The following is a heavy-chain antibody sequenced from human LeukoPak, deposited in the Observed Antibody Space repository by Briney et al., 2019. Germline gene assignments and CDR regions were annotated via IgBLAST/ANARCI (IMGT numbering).Heavy chain of an antibody. CDR3: ASRGYSGYEKTTVY. D-gene: IGHD5-12*01. CDR1: GGTFSSYA. V-gene: IGHV1-69*05. J-gene: IGHJ4*02. Sequence: GSSVKVSCKSSGGTFSSYAISWVRQAPGQGLEWMGRIIPIFGTANYAQKFQGRVTITTDESTSTAYMELSSLRSEDTAVYYCASRGYSGYEKTTVYWGQGTLVTVSS. CDR2: IIPIFGTA.